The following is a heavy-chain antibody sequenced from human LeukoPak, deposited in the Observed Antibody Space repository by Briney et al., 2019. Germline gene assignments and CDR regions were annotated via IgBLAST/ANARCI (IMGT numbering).Heavy chain of an antibody. CDR1: GFTFSSYS. Sequence: GGSLSLSCAASGFTFSSYSMNWVRQAPGKGLEWVSYITSRSSTIHYADSVKGRFTISRDNAKNSLYLQMNSLRAEDTAVYYCARDQYYAFDYWGQGALVTVSS. CDR2: ITSRSSTI. D-gene: IGHD3-3*01. J-gene: IGHJ4*02. CDR3: ARDQYYAFDY. V-gene: IGHV3-48*01.